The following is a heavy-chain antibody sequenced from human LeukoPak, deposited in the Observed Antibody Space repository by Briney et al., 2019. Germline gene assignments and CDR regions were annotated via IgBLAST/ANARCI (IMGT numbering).Heavy chain of an antibody. Sequence: GESLKISCKGSGYSFPNYWIGWVRQMPGKGLEWVGIIYPGDSDTRYSPSFQGQVTISADKSISTAYLQWNSLKASDTAMYYCARQDNYGAPFDSWGQGTLVTVSS. V-gene: IGHV5-51*01. CDR1: GYSFPNYW. CDR3: ARQDNYGAPFDS. D-gene: IGHD4/OR15-4a*01. J-gene: IGHJ4*02. CDR2: IYPGDSDT.